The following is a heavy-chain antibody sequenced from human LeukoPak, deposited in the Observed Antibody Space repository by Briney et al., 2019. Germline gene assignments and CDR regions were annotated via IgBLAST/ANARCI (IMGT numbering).Heavy chain of an antibody. CDR2: IRSQAYGGTT. Sequence: GGSVRLSCTASGFTFGDYGMSWVRQAPGKGLEWVGFIRSQAYGGTTEFAASVKGRFTISRDDSKSIAYLQMNSLKIEDTAVYYCTRSLKKLLVAWDFDYWGHGTLVTVSS. V-gene: IGHV3-49*04. CDR1: GFTFGDYG. D-gene: IGHD1-26*01. J-gene: IGHJ4*01. CDR3: TRSLKKLLVAWDFDY.